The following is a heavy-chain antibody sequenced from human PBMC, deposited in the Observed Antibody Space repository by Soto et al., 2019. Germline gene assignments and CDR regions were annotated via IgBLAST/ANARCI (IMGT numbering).Heavy chain of an antibody. Sequence: PSETLSVTCAVSGYSISSGYYWGWIRQPPGKGLEWIGNIYHSGSTYDNPSLKSRVTISVDTSKNQFSLKLSSVTAADTAVYYCARNNGGDFSLDYWGQGTRGTVSS. D-gene: IGHD2-21*02. CDR1: GYSISSGYY. V-gene: IGHV4-38-2*01. CDR2: IYHSGST. CDR3: ARNNGGDFSLDY. J-gene: IGHJ4*02.